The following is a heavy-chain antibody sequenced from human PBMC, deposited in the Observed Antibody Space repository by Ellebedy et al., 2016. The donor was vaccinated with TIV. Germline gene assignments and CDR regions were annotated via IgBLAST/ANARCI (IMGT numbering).Heavy chain of an antibody. D-gene: IGHD5-12*01. Sequence: GESLKISXAASGFTFSSNWMHWVRQAPGKGLVWVSRISGDGSTANYADSVKGRFTISRDNSRNTLYLQMNSLRPEDTAIYYCARRYGYFDFWGQGNLVTVSS. CDR3: ARRYGYFDF. V-gene: IGHV3-74*01. CDR1: GFTFSSNW. CDR2: ISGDGSTA. J-gene: IGHJ4*02.